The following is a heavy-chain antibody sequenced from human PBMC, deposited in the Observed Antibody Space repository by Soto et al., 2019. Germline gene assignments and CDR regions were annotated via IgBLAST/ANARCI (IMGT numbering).Heavy chain of an antibody. Sequence: PGGSLRLSCAASGFTFSDYYMTWIRQAPGKGLEWVSYISSSSTYTQYADSVKGRFTISRDNAKNMLYLQMNSLRAEDTAVYYCAKDRHRSRAPHPFDYWGQGTLVTVSS. CDR1: GFTFSDYY. J-gene: IGHJ4*02. CDR3: AKDRHRSRAPHPFDY. V-gene: IGHV3-11*05. CDR2: ISSSSTYT.